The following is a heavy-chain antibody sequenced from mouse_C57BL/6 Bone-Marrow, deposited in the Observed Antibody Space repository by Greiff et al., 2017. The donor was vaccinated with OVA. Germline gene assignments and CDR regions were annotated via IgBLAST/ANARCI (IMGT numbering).Heavy chain of an antibody. V-gene: IGHV1-7*01. CDR2: INPSSGYT. J-gene: IGHJ2*01. D-gene: IGHD1-1*01. CDR1: GYTFTSYW. Sequence: QVQLKESGAELAKPGASVKLSCKASGYTFTSYWMHWVKQRPGQGLEWIGYINPSSGYTKYNQKFKDKATLTADKSSSTAYMQLSSLTYEDSAVYYCARSPLITTVVAQGNYFDDWGQGTTLTVSS. CDR3: ARSPLITTVVAQGNYFDD.